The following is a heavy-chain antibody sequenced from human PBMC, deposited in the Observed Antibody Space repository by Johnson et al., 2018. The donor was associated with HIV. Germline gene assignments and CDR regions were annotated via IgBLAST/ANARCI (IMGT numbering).Heavy chain of an antibody. J-gene: IGHJ3*02. Sequence: QVQLVESGGGLIQPGGSLRLSCAASGFTVSSNYMSWVRQAPGKGLEWVAVIAYDLSNEFYADSVKGRFTISRDNSRNALYLQMNSLRAEDTAVFYCARDQFGTITTGGDGAFDIWGQGTMVTVSS. V-gene: IGHV3-30*03. CDR1: GFTVSSNY. CDR2: IAYDLSNE. CDR3: ARDQFGTITTGGDGAFDI. D-gene: IGHD5-24*01.